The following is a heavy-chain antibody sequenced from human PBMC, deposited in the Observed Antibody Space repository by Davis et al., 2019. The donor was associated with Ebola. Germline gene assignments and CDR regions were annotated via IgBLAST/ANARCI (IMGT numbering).Heavy chain of an antibody. CDR1: GYTFSSYS. D-gene: IGHD1-26*01. CDR3: ARSIGSYYDAFDI. Sequence: ASVKVSCKASGYTFSSYSIHWVRQAPGQGLEWMGIINPSGGRTTFAPKFQGRVTMTRDTSTSTVYMELGRLRSEDAAVYYCARSIGSYYDAFDIWGQGTMVTVSS. CDR2: INPSGGRT. V-gene: IGHV1-46*01. J-gene: IGHJ3*02.